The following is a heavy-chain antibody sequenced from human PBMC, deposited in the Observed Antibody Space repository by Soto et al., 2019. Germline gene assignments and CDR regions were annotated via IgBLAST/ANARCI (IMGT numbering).Heavy chain of an antibody. CDR2: INAGNGNT. V-gene: IGHV1-3*01. CDR3: ARGHYDFWSGSTTLDY. J-gene: IGHJ4*02. D-gene: IGHD3-3*01. CDR1: GYTFTSYA. Sequence: QVQLVQSGAEVKKPGASVKVSCKASGYTFTSYAMHWVRQAPGQRLEWMGWINAGNGNTKYSQKFQGRVTITRDTSASTANVEPSSLRSEDTAVYYCARGHYDFWSGSTTLDYWGQGTLLTVSS.